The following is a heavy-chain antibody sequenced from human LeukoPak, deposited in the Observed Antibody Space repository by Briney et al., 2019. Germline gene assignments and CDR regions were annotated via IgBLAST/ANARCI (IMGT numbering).Heavy chain of an antibody. CDR1: GFTVSNNY. V-gene: IGHV3-66*01. D-gene: IGHD3-16*02. J-gene: IGHJ4*02. Sequence: GGSLRLSCAASGFTVSNNYTSWVRQAPGKGLEWVSVISGGGNTHYADSVKGRFTIYRDNSKNTLHLQMNSLRAEDTAVYYCARGDYVWGSYRHFDYWGQGTLVTVSS. CDR3: ARGDYVWGSYRHFDY. CDR2: ISGGGNT.